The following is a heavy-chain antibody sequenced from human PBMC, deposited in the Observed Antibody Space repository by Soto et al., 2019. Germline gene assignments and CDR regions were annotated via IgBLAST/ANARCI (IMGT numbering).Heavy chain of an antibody. V-gene: IGHV3-48*01. D-gene: IGHD4-17*01. J-gene: IGHJ3*02. Sequence: GGSLRLSCAASGFTFSSFSMNWVRQAPGKGLEWVSYISRISNDIYYAESVKGRFTISRDNAKNSLYLQMNSLRAEDTAVYYCARYDYGNYGGAFDIWGQGTMVTVSS. CDR2: ISRISNDI. CDR1: GFTFSSFS. CDR3: ARYDYGNYGGAFDI.